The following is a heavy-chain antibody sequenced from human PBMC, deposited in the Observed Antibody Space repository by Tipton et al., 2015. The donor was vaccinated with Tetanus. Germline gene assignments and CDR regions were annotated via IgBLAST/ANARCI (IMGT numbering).Heavy chain of an antibody. CDR3: ARLREVVSRSGWAFDY. CDR2: INHSGTA. J-gene: IGHJ4*02. D-gene: IGHD3-10*01. V-gene: IGHV4-34*01. CDR1: GGSFSDFY. Sequence: GLVKPSETLSLTCAVSGGSFSDFYWSWIRQVPGQGLVWVGEINHSGTANKNPSLKSRVTLSVDTSNRQFSLRLDSVTAADTAVYYCARLREVVSRSGWAFDYWGQGILVTVSS.